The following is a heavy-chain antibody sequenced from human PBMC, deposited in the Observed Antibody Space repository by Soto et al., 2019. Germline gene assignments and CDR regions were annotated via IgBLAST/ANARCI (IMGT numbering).Heavy chain of an antibody. CDR2: IYYSGIT. CDR1: GGSVSSSSYY. CDR3: ARHQGSYYKDHFGY. J-gene: IGHJ4*02. V-gene: IGHV4-39*01. D-gene: IGHD3-10*01. Sequence: PSETLSLTCTVSGGSVSSSSYYWGWTRQPPGKGLEWIGSIYYSGITYSNPSLKSRVTISVDTSKNQFSLRLNSVTAADTAVYYCARHQGSYYKDHFGYWGQGALVTVSS.